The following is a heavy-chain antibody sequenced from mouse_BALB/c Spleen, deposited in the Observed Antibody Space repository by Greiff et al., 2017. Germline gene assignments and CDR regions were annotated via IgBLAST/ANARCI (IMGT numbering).Heavy chain of an antibody. V-gene: IGHV5-17*02. J-gene: IGHJ4*01. D-gene: IGHD2-14*01. CDR1: GFTFSSFG. CDR3: ARGYEGYAMDY. Sequence: EVKLMESGGGLVQPGGSRKLSCAASGFTFSSFGMHWVRQAPEKGLEWVAYISSGSSTIYYADTVKGRFTISRDNPKNTLFLQMTSLRSEDTAMYYCARGYEGYAMDYWGQGTSVTVSS. CDR2: ISSGSSTI.